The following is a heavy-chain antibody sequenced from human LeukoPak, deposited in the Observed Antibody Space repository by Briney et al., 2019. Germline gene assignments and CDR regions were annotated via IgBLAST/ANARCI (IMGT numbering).Heavy chain of an antibody. J-gene: IGHJ4*02. CDR2: ISYDGSNK. V-gene: IGHV3-30*03. CDR3: AREAQWELQFGY. D-gene: IGHD1-26*01. Sequence: GGSLRLSCAASGFTFSSYGMHWVRQAPGKGLEWVAVISYDGSNKYYADSVKGRFTISRDNSKNTLYLQMNSLRAEDTAVYYCAREAQWELQFGYWGQGNLGNGSS. CDR1: GFTFSSYG.